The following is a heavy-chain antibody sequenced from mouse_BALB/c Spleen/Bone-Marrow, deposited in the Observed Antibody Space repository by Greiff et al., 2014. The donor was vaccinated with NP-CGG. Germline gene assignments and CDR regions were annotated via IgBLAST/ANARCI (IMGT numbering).Heavy chain of an antibody. CDR1: GYTFTDYY. D-gene: IGHD3-3*01. V-gene: IGHV1-26*01. Sequence: EVQLQQSGPELVKPGTSVKMSCKASGYTFTDYYMMWVRQSHGKSLEWIGHINPNTDGTFYNQKFKSKATLTVDKSSSTAYMQLNSLTSEDSAVYYCARSRYFDNWGQGTTLTVSS. CDR2: INPNTDGT. CDR3: ARSRYFDN. J-gene: IGHJ2*01.